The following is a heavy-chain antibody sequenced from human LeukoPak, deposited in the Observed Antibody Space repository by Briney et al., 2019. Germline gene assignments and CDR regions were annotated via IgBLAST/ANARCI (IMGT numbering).Heavy chain of an antibody. CDR1: GGSISSGGYY. J-gene: IGHJ4*02. CDR3: AREDNSSGNDY. Sequence: SETLSLTCTVSGGSISSGGYYWSWIRQHPGKGLEWIGYIYSSGSTYYNPSLKSRVTISVDTSKNQFSLKLSSVTAADTAVYYCAREDNSSGNDYWGQGTLVTVSS. V-gene: IGHV4-31*03. D-gene: IGHD6-25*01. CDR2: IYSSGST.